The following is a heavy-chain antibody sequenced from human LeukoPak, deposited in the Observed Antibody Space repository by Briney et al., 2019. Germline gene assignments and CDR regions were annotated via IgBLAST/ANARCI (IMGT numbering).Heavy chain of an antibody. V-gene: IGHV1-2*02. J-gene: IGHJ6*03. CDR1: GYTFTGYY. CDR3: ARDKIAAAGLQADDYYYYYMDV. CDR2: INPNSGGT. D-gene: IGHD6-13*01. Sequence: ASVKVSCKASGYTFTGYYMHWVRQAPGQGLEWMGWINPNSGGTNYAQKFQGRVTMTRDTSLRTVFMELSRLRSDDTAVYYCARDKIAAAGLQADDYYYYYMDVWGKGTTITVSS.